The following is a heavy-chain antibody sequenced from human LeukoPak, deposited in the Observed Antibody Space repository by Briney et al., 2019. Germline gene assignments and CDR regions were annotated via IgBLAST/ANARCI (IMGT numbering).Heavy chain of an antibody. J-gene: IGHJ4*02. Sequence: SETLSLTCTVSGGSISSSSYYWGWIRQPPGKGLEWIGSIYYSGSTYYNPSLKSRVTISVDTSKNQFSLKLSSVTAADTAVYYCARGDYYDSSGYYWDYWGQGTLVTVSS. D-gene: IGHD3-22*01. CDR1: GGSISSSSYY. V-gene: IGHV4-39*07. CDR2: IYYSGST. CDR3: ARGDYYDSSGYYWDY.